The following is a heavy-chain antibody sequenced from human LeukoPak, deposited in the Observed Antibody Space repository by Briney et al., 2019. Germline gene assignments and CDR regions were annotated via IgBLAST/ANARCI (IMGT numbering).Heavy chain of an antibody. V-gene: IGHV4-30-4*08. J-gene: IGHJ4*02. CDR1: SGSITSGAYS. CDR2: IYYSGST. CDR3: AREFWSGSYSDK. D-gene: IGHD3-3*01. Sequence: PSQTLSLTCAVSSGSITSGAYSWNWIRHPPGKGLEWIGYIYYSGSTFYNPSLKSRVTISVDTSKNEFSLKLSSVTAADTAVYYCAREFWSGSYSDKWGQGTLVTVSS.